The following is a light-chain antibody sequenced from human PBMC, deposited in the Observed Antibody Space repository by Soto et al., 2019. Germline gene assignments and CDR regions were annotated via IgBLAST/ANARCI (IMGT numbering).Light chain of an antibody. CDR2: TAS. Sequence: DIQMTQSPSSLSASVGDRVTITCRASQNIDTYLNWYQQKPGKAPTVLIYTASTLQSGVPSRFSGSGSGTDFTLTINSLQTEDCATYYCQQSYTSLVYTFGPETKLEIK. J-gene: IGKJ2*01. CDR1: QNIDTY. CDR3: QQSYTSLVYT. V-gene: IGKV1-39*01.